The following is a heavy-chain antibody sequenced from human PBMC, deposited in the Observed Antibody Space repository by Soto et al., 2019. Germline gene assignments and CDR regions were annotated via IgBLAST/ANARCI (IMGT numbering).Heavy chain of an antibody. CDR1: GVSISSNY. D-gene: IGHD6-13*01. J-gene: IGHJ4*02. V-gene: IGHV4-59*01. CDR2: VYNSGST. Sequence: SDTLSLTYTVSGVSISSNYWTWIRHPPGKGLEWIGYVYNSGSTNYNPSLKSRVTISEDTSKSQFSLKVNSMTAADTAVYYCARYRREAVAGYTLDNWGQGILVTVSS. CDR3: ARYRREAVAGYTLDN.